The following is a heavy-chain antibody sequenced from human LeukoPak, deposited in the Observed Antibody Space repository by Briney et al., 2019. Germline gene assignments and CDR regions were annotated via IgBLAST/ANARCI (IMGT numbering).Heavy chain of an antibody. Sequence: PSETLSLTCTVSGYSISSGGYSWSWIRQPPGKGLEWIGYIYYSGSTYYNPSLKGRVTISVDTSKNQFSLKLSSVTAADTAVYYCAREHSKTYYYDSSGTGYFDYWGQGTLVTVSS. CDR2: IYYSGST. J-gene: IGHJ4*02. V-gene: IGHV4-30-4*07. CDR1: GYSISSGGYS. D-gene: IGHD3-22*01. CDR3: AREHSKTYYYDSSGTGYFDY.